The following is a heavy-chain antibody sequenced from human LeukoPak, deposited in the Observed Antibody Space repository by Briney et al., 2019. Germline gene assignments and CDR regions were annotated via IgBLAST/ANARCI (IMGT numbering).Heavy chain of an antibody. J-gene: IGHJ4*02. CDR3: ARFNSRSNYFDY. CDR1: GGSISSYY. CDR2: IYYSGST. D-gene: IGHD6-6*01. Sequence: TSETLPLTCTVSGGSISSYYWSWIRQPPGKGLEWIGYIYYSGSTNYNPSLKSRVTISVDTSKNQFSLKLSSVTAADTAVYYCARFNSRSNYFDYWGQGTLVTVSS. V-gene: IGHV4-59*01.